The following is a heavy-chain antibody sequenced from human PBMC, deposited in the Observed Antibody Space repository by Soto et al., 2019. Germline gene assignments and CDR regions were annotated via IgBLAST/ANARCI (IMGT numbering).Heavy chain of an antibody. J-gene: IGHJ6*02. CDR2: IHYSGST. CDR1: GGSIISYY. Sequence: SETLSLTCTVSGGSIISYYWRWIRQSPGKGLEWIGYIHYSGSTKSNPSLKSRVTISVDTSRNQVSLKLSSVTAADSAVYFCARARYQLLHPYYYGMEVRGQGTTVTVSS. CDR3: ARARYQLLHPYYYGMEV. D-gene: IGHD2-2*01. V-gene: IGHV4-59*01.